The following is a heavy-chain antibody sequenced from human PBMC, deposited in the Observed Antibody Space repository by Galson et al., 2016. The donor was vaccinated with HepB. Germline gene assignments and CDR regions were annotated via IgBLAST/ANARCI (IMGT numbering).Heavy chain of an antibody. CDR3: ARTSYRKCTGPRCVHFRYYYYYMDV. Sequence: SLRLSCAASGFTVSSYYMSWVRQAPGKGLEWVSVIFYGGTTYYADSVEGRFPISRDDSMNTLYLQMNSLTAEDTAVYFCARTSYRKCTGPRCVHFRYYYYYMDVWGKGTTVTVSS. CDR1: GFTVSSYY. V-gene: IGHV3-53*01. CDR2: IFYGGTT. J-gene: IGHJ6*03. D-gene: IGHD2-8*02.